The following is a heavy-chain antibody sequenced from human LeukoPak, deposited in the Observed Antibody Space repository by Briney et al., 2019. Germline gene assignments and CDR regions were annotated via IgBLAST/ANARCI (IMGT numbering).Heavy chain of an antibody. CDR2: IYSVGST. J-gene: IGHJ4*02. D-gene: IGHD3-22*01. Sequence: GGSLRLSCAASGFTVSSNYMSWVRQAPGKGLEWVSVIYSVGSTYYADSVKGRFTISRDNSKNTLYLQMNALRAEDTAVYYCARGGSSGYYLAYYFDYWGQGTLVTVSS. CDR1: GFTVSSNY. V-gene: IGHV3-53*01. CDR3: ARGGSSGYYLAYYFDY.